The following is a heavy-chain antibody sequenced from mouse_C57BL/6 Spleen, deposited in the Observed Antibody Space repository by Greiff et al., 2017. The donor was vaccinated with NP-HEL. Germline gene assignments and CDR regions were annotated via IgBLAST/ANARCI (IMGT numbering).Heavy chain of an antibody. D-gene: IGHD2-5*01. CDR1: YFAFMASA. V-gene: IGHV1-49*01. J-gene: IGHJ4*01. CDR3: ERQESNCDYAMDY. CDR2: FTMYSDAT. Sequence: LQQSGAELVRPGSSVKLSCTDSYFAFMASAMHWVKQRPGHGLEWIGSFTMYSDATEYSAYFKGKATLTANTSSSTAYMELSRLKAEDSAVYYCERQESNCDYAMDYWGQGTSVTVSS.